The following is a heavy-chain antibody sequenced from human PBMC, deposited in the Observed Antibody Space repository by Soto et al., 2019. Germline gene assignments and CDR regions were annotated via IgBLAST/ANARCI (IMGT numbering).Heavy chain of an antibody. Sequence: VGSLRLSCAASGFTFSSYAMSWVRQAPGKGLEWVSAISGSGGSTYYADSVKGRFTISRDNSKNTLYLQMNSLRAEDTAVYYCAKEPLWFGDEEIDYWGQGALVTVSS. CDR2: ISGSGGST. CDR3: AKEPLWFGDEEIDY. D-gene: IGHD3-10*01. J-gene: IGHJ4*02. CDR1: GFTFSSYA. V-gene: IGHV3-23*01.